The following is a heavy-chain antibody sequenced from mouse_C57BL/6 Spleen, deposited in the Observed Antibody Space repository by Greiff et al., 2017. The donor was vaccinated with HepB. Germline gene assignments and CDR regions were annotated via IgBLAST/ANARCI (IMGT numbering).Heavy chain of an antibody. Sequence: VKLVESGPGLVQPSQSLSITCTVSGFSLTSYGVHWVRQSPGKGLEWLGVIWSGGSTDYNAAFISRLSISKDNSKSQVFFKMNSLQADDTAIYYCARDLRLGGYAMDYWGQGTSVTVSS. V-gene: IGHV2-2*01. D-gene: IGHD1-2*01. CDR3: ARDLRLGGYAMDY. CDR1: GFSLTSYG. CDR2: IWSGGST. J-gene: IGHJ4*01.